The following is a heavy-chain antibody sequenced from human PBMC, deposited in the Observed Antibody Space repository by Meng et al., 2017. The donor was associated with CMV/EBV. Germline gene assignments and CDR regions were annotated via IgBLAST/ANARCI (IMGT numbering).Heavy chain of an antibody. D-gene: IGHD3-3*01. V-gene: IGHV1-2*02. CDR2: INPNSGGT. CDR3: ARMRFLEWLLYGSDDAFDI. Sequence: ASVKVSCKASGYTFTSYDINWVRQAPGQGLEWMGWINPNSGGTNYAQKFQGRVTMTRDTSISTAYMELSRLRSDDTAVYYCARMRFLEWLLYGSDDAFDIWGQGTMVTVSS. CDR1: GYTFTSYD. J-gene: IGHJ3*02.